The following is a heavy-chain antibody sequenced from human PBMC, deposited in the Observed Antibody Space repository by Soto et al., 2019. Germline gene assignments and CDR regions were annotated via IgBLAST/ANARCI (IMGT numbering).Heavy chain of an antibody. CDR3: ARVLYYGSGSYSPYGMDV. J-gene: IGHJ6*02. CDR2: VSPPFRTS. CDR1: GVSFNNNG. Sequence: QVQLVQSGAEVKKPGSSVKVSCKTSGVSFNNNGIGWVRQAPGHGLECMGGVSPPFRTSNYARKFQGRISITADAATGTVNMELSRLTSEDTAQYYCARVLYYGSGSYSPYGMDVWGQGTTVTVSS. D-gene: IGHD3-10*01. V-gene: IGHV1-69*01.